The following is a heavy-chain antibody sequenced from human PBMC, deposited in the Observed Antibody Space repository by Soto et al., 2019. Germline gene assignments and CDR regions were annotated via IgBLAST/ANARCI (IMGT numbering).Heavy chain of an antibody. CDR3: ARETAVAVNAFDI. CDR2: IYHSGST. D-gene: IGHD6-19*01. CDR1: GGSISSSNW. V-gene: IGHV4-4*02. Sequence: SETLSLTCAVSGGSISSSNWCSWVRQPPGKGLEWIGEIYHSGSTNYNPSLKSRVTISVDKSKNQFSLKLSSVTAADTAVYYCARETAVAVNAFDIWGQGTMVTVSS. J-gene: IGHJ3*02.